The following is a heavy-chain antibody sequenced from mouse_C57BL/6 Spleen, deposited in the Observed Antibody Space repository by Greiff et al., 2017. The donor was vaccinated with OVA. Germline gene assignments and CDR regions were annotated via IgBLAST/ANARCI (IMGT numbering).Heavy chain of an antibody. V-gene: IGHV5-17*01. CDR2: ISSGSSTI. Sequence: EVQRVESGGGLVKPGGSLKLSCAASGFTFSDYGMHWVRQAPEKGLEWVAYISSGSSTIYYADTVKGRFTISRDNAKNTLFLQMTSLRSEDTAMYYCARRSNYEAYYAMDYWGQGTSVTVSS. D-gene: IGHD2-5*01. J-gene: IGHJ4*01. CDR3: ARRSNYEAYYAMDY. CDR1: GFTFSDYG.